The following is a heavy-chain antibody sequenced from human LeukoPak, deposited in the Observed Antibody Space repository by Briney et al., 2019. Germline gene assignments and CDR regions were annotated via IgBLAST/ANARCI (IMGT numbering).Heavy chain of an antibody. V-gene: IGHV4-39*01. Sequence: PSETLSLTCTVSGGSISSSSYYWGWIRQPPGKGLGWIGSIYYSGSTYYNPSLKSRVTISVDTSKNQFSLKLSSVTAADTPVYYCARLTLEMATYPGDFDYWGQGTLVTVSS. CDR2: IYYSGST. CDR1: GGSISSSSYY. D-gene: IGHD5-24*01. CDR3: ARLTLEMATYPGDFDY. J-gene: IGHJ4*02.